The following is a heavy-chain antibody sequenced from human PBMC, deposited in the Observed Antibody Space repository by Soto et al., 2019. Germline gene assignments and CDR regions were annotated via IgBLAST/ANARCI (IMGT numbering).Heavy chain of an antibody. CDR3: ARVGSTVPPQPLGFDL. V-gene: IGHV4-59*11. CDR2: LYYTGST. J-gene: IGHJ4*02. Sequence: PSETLSLTCTVSGGSISSHYWSWVRQPPGKGLEWIGYLYYTGSTNYNASLKSQVTMSLDTSKNQFSLMLTSVTAADTAVYYCARVGSTVPPQPLGFDLWGQAILVTVSS. D-gene: IGHD6-13*01. CDR1: GGSISSHY.